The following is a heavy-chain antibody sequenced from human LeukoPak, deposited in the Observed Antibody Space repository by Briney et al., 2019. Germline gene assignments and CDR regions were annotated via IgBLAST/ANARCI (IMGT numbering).Heavy chain of an antibody. Sequence: GGSLRLSCAASGFTFSSYAMSWVRQAPGKGLEWVSDISGSGDSTYYADSVKGRFTISRDKSKNTLYLQMNSLRAEDTAMYYCAKDFCSTTSCRFDYWGQGTLVTVSS. CDR2: ISGSGDST. J-gene: IGHJ4*02. V-gene: IGHV3-23*01. CDR1: GFTFSSYA. D-gene: IGHD2-2*01. CDR3: AKDFCSTTSCRFDY.